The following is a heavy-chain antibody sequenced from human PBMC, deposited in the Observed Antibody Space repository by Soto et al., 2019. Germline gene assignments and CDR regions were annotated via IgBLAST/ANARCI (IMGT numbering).Heavy chain of an antibody. Sequence: QLQLQESGSGLVKPSQTLSLTCAVSGGSISSGGYSWSWIRQPPGKGLEWIGYIYHSGSTYYNPSLKSRVTIXXDXSXXQFSLKLSSVTAADTAVYYCARDGWDYGDTEYFQHWGQGTLVTVSS. CDR1: GGSISSGGYS. CDR2: IYHSGST. V-gene: IGHV4-30-2*01. D-gene: IGHD4-17*01. CDR3: ARDGWDYGDTEYFQH. J-gene: IGHJ1*01.